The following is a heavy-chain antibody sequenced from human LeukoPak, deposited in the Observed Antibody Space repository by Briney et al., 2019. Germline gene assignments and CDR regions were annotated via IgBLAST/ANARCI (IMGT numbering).Heavy chain of an antibody. V-gene: IGHV4-34*01. CDR1: GGSISSYY. J-gene: IGHJ5*02. Sequence: PSETLSLTCTVSGGSISSYYWSWIRQPPGKGLEWIGEINHSGSTDYNPSLKSRVTISVDTSKNQFSLKLSSVTAADTAVYYCARALAGYCSSTSCYKSRHNWFDPWGQGTLVTVSS. CDR2: INHSGST. D-gene: IGHD2-2*02. CDR3: ARALAGYCSSTSCYKSRHNWFDP.